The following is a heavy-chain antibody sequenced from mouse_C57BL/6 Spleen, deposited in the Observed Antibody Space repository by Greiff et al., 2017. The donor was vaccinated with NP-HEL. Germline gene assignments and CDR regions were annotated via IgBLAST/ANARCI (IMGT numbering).Heavy chain of an antibody. CDR3: ARGHYGYAMDY. CDR2: INPNNGGT. D-gene: IGHD1-1*02. V-gene: IGHV1-18*01. Sequence: EVQLQQSGPELVKPGASVKIPCKASGYTFTDYNMDWVKQSHGKSLEWIGDINPNNGGTIYNQKFKGKATLTVDKSSSTAYMELRSLTSEDTAVYYCARGHYGYAMDYWGQGTSVTVSS. J-gene: IGHJ4*01. CDR1: GYTFTDYN.